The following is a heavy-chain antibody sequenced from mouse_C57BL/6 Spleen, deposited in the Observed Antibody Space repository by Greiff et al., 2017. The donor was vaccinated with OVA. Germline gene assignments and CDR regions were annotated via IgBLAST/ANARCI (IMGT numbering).Heavy chain of an antibody. CDR2: INYDGSST. Sequence: EVQLVESEGGLVQPGSSMKLSCTASGFTFSDYYMAWVRQVPEKGLEWVANINYDGSSTYYLDPLKSRFIISRDNAKNILYLQMSSLKSEDTATYYGARDRDYGSSWYFDVWGTGTTVTVSS. V-gene: IGHV5-16*01. CDR3: ARDRDYGSSWYFDV. J-gene: IGHJ1*03. D-gene: IGHD1-1*01. CDR1: GFTFSDYY.